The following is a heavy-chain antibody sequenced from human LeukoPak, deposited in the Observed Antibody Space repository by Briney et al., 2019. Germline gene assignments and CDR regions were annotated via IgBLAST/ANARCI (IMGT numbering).Heavy chain of an antibody. V-gene: IGHV1-2*02. CDR2: INTNTGET. Sequence: ASVKVSCKTSGYTFIDYYMNWVRQAPGQGLEWMGWINTNTGETNYAQKFQGRVTMTRDTSISTVYMELTSLTSDDTAVYYCARWGGVQFDPWGQGTLVTVSS. CDR1: GYTFIDYY. CDR3: ARWGGVQFDP. J-gene: IGHJ5*02. D-gene: IGHD2-8*01.